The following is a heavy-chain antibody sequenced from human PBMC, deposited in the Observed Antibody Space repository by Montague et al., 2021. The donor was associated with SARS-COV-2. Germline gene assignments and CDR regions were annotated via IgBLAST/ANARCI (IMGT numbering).Heavy chain of an antibody. V-gene: IGHV4-39*01. J-gene: IGHJ6*02. CDR1: GGSISSSSYY. CDR2: IHYSGST. CDR3: ARLWDTVYYYYGMDV. D-gene: IGHD1-26*01. Sequence: SETLSLTCAVSGGSISSSSYYWGWIRQPPGKGLEWIGSIHYSGSTYYNPSLKSRVSISVDTSKNRFSLKLSSVTAADTAVYYCARLWDTVYYYYGMDVWGQGTTVTVSS.